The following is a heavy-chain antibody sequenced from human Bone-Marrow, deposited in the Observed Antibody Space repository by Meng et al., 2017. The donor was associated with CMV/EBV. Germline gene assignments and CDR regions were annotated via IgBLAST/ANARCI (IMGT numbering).Heavy chain of an antibody. J-gene: IGHJ4*02. CDR1: GFTFSSHD. D-gene: IGHD1-1*01. Sequence: GGSLRLSCAASGFTFSSHDMNWVRQAPGKGLEWVAWIRTSGDERHYADSVKGRFIISRDNARKSLFLEMDSLRAGDTAVYYCASTWNVNVVGAHWGKGTPVTVSS. V-gene: IGHV3-21*01. CDR2: IRTSGDER. CDR3: ASTWNVNVVGAH.